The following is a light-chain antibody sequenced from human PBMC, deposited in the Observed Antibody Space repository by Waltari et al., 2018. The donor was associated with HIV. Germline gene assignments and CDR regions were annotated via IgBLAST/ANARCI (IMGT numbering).Light chain of an antibody. CDR1: SSTLGSNT. CDR3: AAWDDSLNGPV. CDR2: SNN. Sequence: SVLTQPPSASGTPGQRVTISCSGSSSTLGSNTVNWYQQLPGTAPKLLIYSNNQRPSGVPDRFSGSKSGTSASLAISGLQSEDEADYYCAAWDDSLNGPVFGGGTKLTVL. V-gene: IGLV1-44*01. J-gene: IGLJ3*02.